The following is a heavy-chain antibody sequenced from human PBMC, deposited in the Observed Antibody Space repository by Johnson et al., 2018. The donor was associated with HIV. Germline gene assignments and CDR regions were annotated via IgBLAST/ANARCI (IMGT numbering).Heavy chain of an antibody. V-gene: IGHV3-33*05. J-gene: IGHJ3*02. Sequence: QVQLVESGGGVVQPGRSLRLSCAASGFTFSSYGMHWVRQAPGQGLEWVAVISYDGSNKYYADYVKGRFTISRDNSKNTLYLQMHSLRDEDTAVYYCAKDSPAADAFDIWGQGTVVTVSS. CDR2: ISYDGSNK. CDR3: AKDSPAADAFDI. CDR1: GFTFSSYG. D-gene: IGHD6-25*01.